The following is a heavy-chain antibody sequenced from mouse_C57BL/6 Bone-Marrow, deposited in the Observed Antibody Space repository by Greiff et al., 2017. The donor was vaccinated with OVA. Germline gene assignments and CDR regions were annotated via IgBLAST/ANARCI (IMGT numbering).Heavy chain of an antibody. CDR2: IDPETGGT. V-gene: IGHV1-15*01. CDR1: GYTFTDYE. CDR3: TRWMWDYYGSSYVSYAMDY. J-gene: IGHJ4*01. Sequence: QVQLQQSGAELVRPGASVTLSCKASGYTFTDYEMHWVKQTPVHGLEWIGAIDPETGGTAYNQKFKGKAILTADKSSSTAYMELRSLTSEDSAVYYCTRWMWDYYGSSYVSYAMDYWGQGTSVTVSS. D-gene: IGHD1-1*01.